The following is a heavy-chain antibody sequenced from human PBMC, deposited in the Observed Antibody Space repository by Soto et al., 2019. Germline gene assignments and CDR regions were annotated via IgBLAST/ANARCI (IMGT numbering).Heavy chain of an antibody. J-gene: IGHJ6*02. CDR1: GGSISSGGYY. D-gene: IGHD4-17*01. CDR3: AREPTVSYYYYYGMDV. V-gene: IGHV4-31*03. Sequence: SETLSLTCTVSGGSISSGGYYWSWIRQHPGKGLEWIGYIYYSGSTYYNPSLKSRVTISVDTSKNQFYLKLSSVTAADTAVYYCAREPTVSYYYYYGMDVSGQGTRVTVSS. CDR2: IYYSGST.